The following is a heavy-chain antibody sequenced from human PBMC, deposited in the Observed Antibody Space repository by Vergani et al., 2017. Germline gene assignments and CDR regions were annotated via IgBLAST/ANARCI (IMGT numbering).Heavy chain of an antibody. CDR1: GFTFSNLW. D-gene: IGHD5-18*01. CDR3: ARSPHGYTYGGYISQFDP. V-gene: IGHV3-7*01. Sequence: EVQLVASAGGLVQRGGSLRLSCEASGFTFSNLWMTWVRQAPGKGLEWVANIKYDGSKKNYVDSVKGRFTISRDNAKNSLYLQMNNLRVEDTAVYFCARSPHGYTYGGYISQFDPWGQGTLVTVSS. J-gene: IGHJ5*02. CDR2: IKYDGSKK.